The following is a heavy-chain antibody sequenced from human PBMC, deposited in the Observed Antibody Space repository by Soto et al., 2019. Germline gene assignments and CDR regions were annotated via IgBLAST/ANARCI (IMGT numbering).Heavy chain of an antibody. Sequence: ASVQVSCKASGYTFTSYGISWVRQAPGQGLERRGWISAYNGNTNYAQKLQGRVTMTTDTSTSTAYMELRSLRSDDTAVYYCARYGVAAKWPYGMDVWGQGTTVTVSS. CDR3: ARYGVAAKWPYGMDV. CDR1: GYTFTSYG. J-gene: IGHJ6*02. D-gene: IGHD3-10*01. V-gene: IGHV1-18*01. CDR2: ISAYNGNT.